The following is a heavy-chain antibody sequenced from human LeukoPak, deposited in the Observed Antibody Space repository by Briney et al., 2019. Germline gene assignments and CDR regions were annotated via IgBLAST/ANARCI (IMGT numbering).Heavy chain of an antibody. CDR3: AGGIALTKTFYLAS. CDR2: IYYSGST. J-gene: IGHJ4*02. Sequence: SETLSLTCAVSGYSINSGYYWGWIRQPPGKGLEWIGSIYYSGSTYYNPSLKNRVTISVDTSKNQFSLKLSPGAAAAPAVYFWAGGIALTKTFYLASWGRGTLVTSSS. V-gene: IGHV4-38-2*01. CDR1: GYSINSGYY. D-gene: IGHD2-21*01.